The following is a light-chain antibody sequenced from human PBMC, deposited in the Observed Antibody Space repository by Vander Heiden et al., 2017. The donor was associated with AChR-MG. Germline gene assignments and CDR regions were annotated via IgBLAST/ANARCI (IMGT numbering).Light chain of an antibody. CDR3: QQDGSSPRT. V-gene: IGKV3-20*01. Sequence: EIVLTQSPGTLSLSPGERATLSCRASQSVSTSYLAWYQQKPGQAPRLLIYDASSRANGIPDRFSGSGSGTEFTLTISRLEPEDFAFYYCQQDGSSPRTFGQGTKVEIK. J-gene: IGKJ1*01. CDR1: QSVSTSY. CDR2: DAS.